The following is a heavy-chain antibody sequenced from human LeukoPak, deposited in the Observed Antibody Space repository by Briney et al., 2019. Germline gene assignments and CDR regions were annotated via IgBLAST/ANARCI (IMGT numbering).Heavy chain of an antibody. D-gene: IGHD4-17*01. J-gene: IGHJ4*02. Sequence: PGGSLRLSCAASGFTFSSYAMHWVRQAPGKGLEWVAVISYDGSNKYYADSVKGRFTISRDNSKNTLYLQMNSLRAEDTAVYYCARDIPYGDFAFDYWGQGTLVTVSS. CDR1: GFTFSSYA. CDR2: ISYDGSNK. CDR3: ARDIPYGDFAFDY. V-gene: IGHV3-30-3*01.